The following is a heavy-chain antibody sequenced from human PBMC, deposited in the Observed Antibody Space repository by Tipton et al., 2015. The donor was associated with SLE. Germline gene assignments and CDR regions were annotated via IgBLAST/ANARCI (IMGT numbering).Heavy chain of an antibody. J-gene: IGHJ4*02. Sequence: LRLSCAVYGGSPRDYFYWIWIRQPPGKGLEWIGEINHSGSTNYIPSLKSRVTISKDTTKNQFSLRLSSVTAADMAVYYCARGRDLPYWGQGTLVTVSS. CDR3: ARGRDLPY. CDR2: INHSGST. V-gene: IGHV4-34*01. CDR1: GGSPRDYFY.